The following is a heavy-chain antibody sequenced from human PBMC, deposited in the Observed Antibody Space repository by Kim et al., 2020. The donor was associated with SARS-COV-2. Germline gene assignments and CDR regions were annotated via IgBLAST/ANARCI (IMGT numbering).Heavy chain of an antibody. V-gene: IGHV4-59*01. D-gene: IGHD3-22*01. J-gene: IGHJ4*02. Sequence: SETLSLTCTVSGGSISSYYWSWIRQPPGKGLEWIGYIYYSGSTNYNPSLKSRVTISVDTSKNQFPLKLSSVTAADTAVYYCARGYDSSGYDWVLRYWGQGTLVTVSS. CDR2: IYYSGST. CDR1: GGSISSYY. CDR3: ARGYDSSGYDWVLRY.